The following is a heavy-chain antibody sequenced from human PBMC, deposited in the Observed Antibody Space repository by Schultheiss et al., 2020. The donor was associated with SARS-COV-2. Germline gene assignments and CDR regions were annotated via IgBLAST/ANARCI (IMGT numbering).Heavy chain of an antibody. J-gene: IGHJ3*01. V-gene: IGHV6-1*01. Sequence: SQTLSLTCAISGDSVSSNSAAWNWIRQSPSRGLEWLGRTYYRSKWYNDYAVSVKSRITINPDTSKNQFSLQLNSVTPDDTAVYYCASDVLYYDHLWESYRYNPFDVWGQGTMVTVSS. CDR2: TYYRSKWYN. CDR1: GDSVSSNSAA. D-gene: IGHD3-16*02. CDR3: ASDVLYYDHLWESYRYNPFDV.